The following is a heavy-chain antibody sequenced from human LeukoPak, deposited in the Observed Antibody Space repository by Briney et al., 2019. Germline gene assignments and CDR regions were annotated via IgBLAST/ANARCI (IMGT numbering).Heavy chain of an antibody. J-gene: IGHJ5*02. CDR1: GYNFNHYY. Sequence: ASVKVSCKASGYNFNHYYIHWLRQAPGQGLEWMGWIDPNSGATTYAQNFQGRVTMTRDTSLGTAYMELTRLTSDDTAVYYCARDSTVVVPTAFYLNWFDAWGQGALVTVSS. CDR2: IDPNSGAT. D-gene: IGHD2-2*01. V-gene: IGHV1-2*02. CDR3: ARDSTVVVPTAFYLNWFDA.